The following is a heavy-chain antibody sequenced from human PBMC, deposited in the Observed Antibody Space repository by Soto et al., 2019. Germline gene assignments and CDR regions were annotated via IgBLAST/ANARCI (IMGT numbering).Heavy chain of an antibody. CDR2: IYDIGST. Sequence: HVQLQESGPGLVKPSGTLSLTCAVSGGSLSSENWWTCVRQPPGQGLEWIGEIYDIGSTNYNTSLESRVTISLDRSANQFSLYLTSLTAADTAVYYCARGVRHCDRGPCYPAGENWGWGNLVTVSS. CDR1: GGSLSSENW. D-gene: IGHD2-21*01. J-gene: IGHJ4*02. CDR3: ARGVRHCDRGPCYPAGEN. V-gene: IGHV4-4*02.